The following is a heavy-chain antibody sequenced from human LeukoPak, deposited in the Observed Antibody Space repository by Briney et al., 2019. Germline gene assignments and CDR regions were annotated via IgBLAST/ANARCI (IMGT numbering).Heavy chain of an antibody. J-gene: IGHJ4*02. CDR3: AREWDGYFDY. CDR1: GFTVSSNY. Sequence: GGSLRLSCAASGFTVSSNYMSWVRQAPGKGLEWVSVIYSGGSTYYADSVKGRFTISRDNAKNSLYLQMNSLRAEDTAVYYCAREWDGYFDYWGQGTLVTVSS. D-gene: IGHD1-26*01. V-gene: IGHV3-66*01. CDR2: IYSGGST.